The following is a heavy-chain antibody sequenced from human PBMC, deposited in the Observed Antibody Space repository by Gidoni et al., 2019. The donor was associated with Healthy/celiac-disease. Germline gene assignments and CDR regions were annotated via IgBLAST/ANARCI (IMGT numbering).Heavy chain of an antibody. CDR3: ATVLTTNYYYYMDV. Sequence: QVQLQESGPGLVKPSETLSLTCTTSGCSISSYYWSWIRQPPGKGLEWIGYIYYSGSTNYNPSLKSRVTISVDTSKNQFSLKLSSVTAADTAVYYCATVLTTNYYYYMDVWGKGTTVTVSS. V-gene: IGHV4-59*08. D-gene: IGHD3-3*01. J-gene: IGHJ6*03. CDR1: GCSISSYY. CDR2: IYYSGST.